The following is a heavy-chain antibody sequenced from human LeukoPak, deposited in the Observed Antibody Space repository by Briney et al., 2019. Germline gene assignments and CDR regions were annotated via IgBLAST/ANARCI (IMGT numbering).Heavy chain of an antibody. CDR3: AKGGDITSSQFDY. J-gene: IGHJ4*02. V-gene: IGHV3-23*01. CDR1: GFTFSSYA. Sequence: GGSLRLSCAASGFTFSSYAMTWVRQAPGKGLEWISLISGSGANTYYAAAVKGWFTISRNNSKNTLYLQMNSLRAEDTAVYYCAKGGDITSSQFDYWGQGTLVTVSS. CDR2: ISGSGANT. D-gene: IGHD5-12*01.